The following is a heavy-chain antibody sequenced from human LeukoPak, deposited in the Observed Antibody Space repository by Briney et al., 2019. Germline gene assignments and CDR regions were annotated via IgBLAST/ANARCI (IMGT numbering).Heavy chain of an antibody. V-gene: IGHV4-39*07. D-gene: IGHD1-26*01. CDR3: ASNLGYGMDV. CDR1: GGSISSYY. Sequence: SETLSLTCTVSGGSISSYYWSWIRQPPGKGLEWIGSIYYSGSTYYNPSLKSRVTISVDTSKNQFSLKLSSVTAADTAVYYCASNLGYGMDVWGQGTTVTVSS. J-gene: IGHJ6*02. CDR2: IYYSGST.